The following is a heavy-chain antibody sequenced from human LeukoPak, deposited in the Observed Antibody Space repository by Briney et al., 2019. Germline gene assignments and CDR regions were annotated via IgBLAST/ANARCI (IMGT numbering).Heavy chain of an antibody. J-gene: IGHJ4*02. Sequence: GGSLRLSCAASGFSFNNYAMSWVRQAPGKGLEWVSVISGDGGNTYYAGSVKGRFTISRDSYKNTLYLQMSSLRAEDAAVYYCAKGLGGSYSGLDSWGQGTLVTVSS. CDR3: AKGLGGSYSGLDS. D-gene: IGHD2-21*02. CDR1: GFSFNNYA. V-gene: IGHV3-23*01. CDR2: ISGDGGNT.